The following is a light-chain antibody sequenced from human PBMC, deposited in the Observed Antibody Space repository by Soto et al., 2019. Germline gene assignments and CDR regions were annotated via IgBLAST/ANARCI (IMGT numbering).Light chain of an antibody. CDR2: GAS. Sequence: DIQMTQSPSSVSASVGDRVTITCRASQAINSWLAWYQQKPGKAPKLLIYGASSLQSGVPSRFSGSESGTDFTLAISSLQPEDFATYYCQQANSFPYTFGRGTKLEIK. J-gene: IGKJ2*01. CDR3: QQANSFPYT. V-gene: IGKV1D-12*01. CDR1: QAINSW.